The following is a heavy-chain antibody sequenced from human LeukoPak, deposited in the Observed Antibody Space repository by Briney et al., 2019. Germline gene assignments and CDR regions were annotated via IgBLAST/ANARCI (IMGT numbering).Heavy chain of an antibody. CDR2: ISYDGSNK. Sequence: GGSLRLSCAASGFTFSTYGMHWVRQAPGKGLEWVAVISYDGSNKYYADSVRGRFTISRDSSKNTLYLQMNSLRAEDTAVYYCAKDFYDSSGYYWGDYWGQGTLVTVSS. D-gene: IGHD3-22*01. CDR3: AKDFYDSSGYYWGDY. CDR1: GFTFSTYG. V-gene: IGHV3-30*18. J-gene: IGHJ4*02.